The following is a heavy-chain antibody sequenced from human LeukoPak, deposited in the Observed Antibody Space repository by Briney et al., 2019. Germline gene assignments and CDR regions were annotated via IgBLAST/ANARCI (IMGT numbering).Heavy chain of an antibody. V-gene: IGHV4-59*08. CDR3: ARHTPVALRSGYYYNMDV. CDR2: IYYSGST. J-gene: IGHJ6*02. D-gene: IGHD2-15*01. CDR1: GGSISNYY. Sequence: PSETLSLTCSVSGGSISNYYWSWIRQPPGKGLEWIGYIYYSGSTDYKPSLNSRASMSVDTSKNQYSLRLSSLTAADTAVYYCARHTPVALRSGYYYNMDVWGQGTSVTVSS.